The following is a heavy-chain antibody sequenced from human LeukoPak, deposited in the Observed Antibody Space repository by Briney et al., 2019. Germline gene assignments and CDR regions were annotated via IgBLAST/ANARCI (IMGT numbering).Heavy chain of an antibody. CDR1: GYTFTGYY. D-gene: IGHD5/OR15-5a*01. V-gene: IGHV1-2*02. CDR2: INPNSGGT. J-gene: IGHJ6*02. Sequence: ASVKVSCKASGYTFTGYYMHWVRQALGQGLEWMGWINPNSGGTNYAQKFQGRVTMTRDTSISTAYMELSRLRSDDTAVYYCARDTGGGSTFMDVWGQGTTVTVSS. CDR3: ARDTGGGSTFMDV.